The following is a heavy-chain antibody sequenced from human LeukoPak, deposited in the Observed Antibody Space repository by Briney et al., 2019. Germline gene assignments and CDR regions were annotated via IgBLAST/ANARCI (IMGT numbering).Heavy chain of an antibody. Sequence: PGGSLRLSCVASGFNFSSYNVNWVRQAPGKGLEWVSSISGSSSSYIYYADSLKGRFTVSRDNAKNSLFLQMNSLRPEDTAMYYCATLGTSWGQGTLVTVSS. CDR3: ATLGTS. J-gene: IGHJ5*02. V-gene: IGHV3-21*01. CDR2: ISGSSSSYI. CDR1: GFNFSSYN.